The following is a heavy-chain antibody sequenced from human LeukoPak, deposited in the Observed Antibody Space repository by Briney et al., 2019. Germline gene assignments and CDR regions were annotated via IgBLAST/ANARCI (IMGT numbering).Heavy chain of an antibody. CDR3: ASGLSITGTIGSDY. Sequence: GGSLRLSCAASGFTFSSYSMNWVRQAPGKGLEWVSSISSSSSYIYYADSVKGRFTISRDNAKNSLYLQMNSLRAEDTAVYYCASGLSITGTIGSDYWGQGTLVTVSS. CDR1: GFTFSSYS. CDR2: ISSSSSYI. D-gene: IGHD1-7*01. J-gene: IGHJ4*02. V-gene: IGHV3-21*01.